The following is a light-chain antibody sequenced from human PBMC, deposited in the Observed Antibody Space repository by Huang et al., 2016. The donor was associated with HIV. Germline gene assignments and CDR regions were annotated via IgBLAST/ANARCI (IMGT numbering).Light chain of an antibody. J-gene: IGKJ1*01. V-gene: IGKV3-11*01. CDR3: QQRKNRTPTT. Sequence: EIILTRSPATLSLSPGERATLSCRASQSVGSYLAWYQQKPGQAPRLLIYDASNRATGIPARFTGGGSGTDFTLTIRGLEPDDFAVYFCQQRKNRTPTTFGQGTKV. CDR1: QSVGSY. CDR2: DAS.